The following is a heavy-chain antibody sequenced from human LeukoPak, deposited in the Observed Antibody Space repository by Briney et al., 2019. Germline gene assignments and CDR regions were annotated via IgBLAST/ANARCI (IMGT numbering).Heavy chain of an antibody. J-gene: IGHJ4*02. CDR1: GFTFSSYA. V-gene: IGHV3-30-3*01. Sequence: PGGSLRLSCAASGFTFSSYAMHWVRQAPGKGLEWVAVISYDGSNKYYADSVKGRFTISRDNSKNTLYLQMNSLRAEDTAVYYCAKAAGSRLPGVAVAGNFDYWGQGTLVTVSS. CDR3: AKAAGSRLPGVAVAGNFDY. CDR2: ISYDGSNK. D-gene: IGHD6-19*01.